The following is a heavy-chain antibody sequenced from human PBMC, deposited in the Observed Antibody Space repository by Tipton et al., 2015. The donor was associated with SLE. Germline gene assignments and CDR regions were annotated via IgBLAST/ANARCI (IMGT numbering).Heavy chain of an antibody. CDR3: ARDRTASGPAAFDI. V-gene: IGHV3-48*03. CDR1: GFTFSSYE. D-gene: IGHD1-1*01. Sequence: SLRLSCAASGFTFSSYEMNWVRQAPGKGLEWVSHISSSGSTIYYADSVKGRFTISRDNAKNSLYLQMNSLRAEDTAVYYCARDRTASGPAAFDIWGQGTMVTVSS. J-gene: IGHJ3*02. CDR2: ISSSGSTI.